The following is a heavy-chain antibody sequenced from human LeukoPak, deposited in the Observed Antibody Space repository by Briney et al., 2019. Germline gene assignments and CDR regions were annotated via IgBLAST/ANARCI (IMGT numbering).Heavy chain of an antibody. D-gene: IGHD3-16*01. CDR1: GYTFTGYY. CDR3: ARDKGYAETGEHADWFDP. CDR2: INPNSGGT. V-gene: IGHV1-2*02. Sequence: PEASVKVSCKASGYTFTGYYIHWVRQAPGQGLEWMGWINPNSGGTNYAQKFQGRVTMTRDTSISTAYMELSRLRSDDTAVYYCARDKGYAETGEHADWFDPWGQGTLVTVSS. J-gene: IGHJ5*02.